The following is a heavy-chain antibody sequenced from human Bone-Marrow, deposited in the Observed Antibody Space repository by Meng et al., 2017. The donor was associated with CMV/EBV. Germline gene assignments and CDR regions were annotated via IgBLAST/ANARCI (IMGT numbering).Heavy chain of an antibody. J-gene: IGHJ4*02. V-gene: IGHV4-59*12. D-gene: IGHD1-26*01. CDR1: GGSISSYY. CDR3: ARSPSGCAGGYCDY. Sequence: SEPLSLTCTVAGGSISSYYWSWIRQPPGKGLEWIGYIYYSGSTNYNPSLKSRVTISADTSKNQFSLKLSSVTAADTAVYYCARSPSGCAGGYCDYWGQGTLVTVSS. CDR2: IYYSGST.